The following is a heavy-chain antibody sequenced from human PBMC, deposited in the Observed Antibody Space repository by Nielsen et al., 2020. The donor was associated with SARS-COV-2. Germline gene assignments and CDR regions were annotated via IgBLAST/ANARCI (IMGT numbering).Heavy chain of an antibody. Sequence: VRQMPGKGLEWVGNFYPGDSRSTYSPSFQGQVTISADESKNTAYLQWSSLKASDTAMYYCARYSPVNQGDSSGSHGHYYFDYWGQGTLVTVSS. V-gene: IGHV5-51*01. CDR3: ARYSPVNQGDSSGSHGHYYFDY. D-gene: IGHD6-19*01. J-gene: IGHJ4*02. CDR2: FYPGDSRS.